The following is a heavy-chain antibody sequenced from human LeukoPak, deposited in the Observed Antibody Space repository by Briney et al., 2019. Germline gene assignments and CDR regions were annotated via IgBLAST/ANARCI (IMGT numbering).Heavy chain of an antibody. CDR2: INPNSGGT. J-gene: IGHJ4*02. Sequence: ASVKVSCKASGYTFTGYYMHWVRQAPGQGLEWMGWINPNSGGTNYAQKFQGRVTMTRDTSISTAYMELSRLRSEDTAVYYCAREEWQQRSRPPPIYFDYWGQGTLVTVSS. V-gene: IGHV1-2*02. CDR1: GYTFTGYY. CDR3: AREEWQQRSRPPPIYFDY. D-gene: IGHD6-13*01.